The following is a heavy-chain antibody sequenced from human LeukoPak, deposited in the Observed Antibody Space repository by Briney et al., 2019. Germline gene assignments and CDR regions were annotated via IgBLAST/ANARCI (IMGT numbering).Heavy chain of an antibody. CDR3: VRKFYFYMDV. CDR2: ISPTGDST. CDR1: GLTLSRYA. V-gene: IGHV3-23*01. J-gene: IGHJ6*03. Sequence: GGSLRLSCGASGLTLSRYAVNWVRQAPGRGLEWVSYISPTGDSTLNAEPVKGRFSVSRDNSKNMVYLQMDGLRAEDTATYFCVRKFYFYMDVWGKGTTVTDSS.